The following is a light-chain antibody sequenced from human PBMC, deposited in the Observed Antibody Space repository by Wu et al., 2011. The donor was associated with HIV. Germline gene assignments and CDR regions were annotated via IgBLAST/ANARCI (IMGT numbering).Light chain of an antibody. J-gene: IGKJ1*01. V-gene: IGKV3-15*01. CDR2: GAS. Sequence: SQRISNNDLSWYQQKPGLSPRLLIYGASLRATGVAARFSGTGSGTDFTLTIRDLQSEDSGIYYCLQFHNWPPWTFGQGTRVEV. CDR3: LQFHNWPPWT. CDR1: QRISNN.